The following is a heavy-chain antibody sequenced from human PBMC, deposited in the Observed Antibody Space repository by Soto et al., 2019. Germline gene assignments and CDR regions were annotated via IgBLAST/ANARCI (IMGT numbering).Heavy chain of an antibody. CDR2: ISLDGTKT. Sequence: EVQLVESGGAVIEPGGSLRLSCEGSGFSFGDSIINWVRQAPGKGLEWVSVISLDGTKTFYSDSVKGRFTISRDNDKNSLFLQMNSLTTADTALYYCAKGLVSVSDSWGRGTRVTVSS. J-gene: IGHJ4*02. V-gene: IGHV3-43*01. D-gene: IGHD6-19*01. CDR3: AKGLVSVSDS. CDR1: GFSFGDSI.